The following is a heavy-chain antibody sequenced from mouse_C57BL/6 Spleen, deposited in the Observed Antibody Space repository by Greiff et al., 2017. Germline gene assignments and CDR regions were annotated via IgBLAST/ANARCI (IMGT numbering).Heavy chain of an antibody. D-gene: IGHD4-1*01. CDR2: IRNKANGYTT. J-gene: IGHJ3*01. Sequence: EVQVVESGGGLVQPGGSLTLSCAASGFTFTDYYMSWVRQPPGKALEWLGFIRNKANGYTTEYSASVKGRFTISRDNSQSILYLHMNALGAEDSATYYCASLLGRAFAYWGQGTLVTVSA. CDR3: ASLLGRAFAY. CDR1: GFTFTDYY. V-gene: IGHV7-3*01.